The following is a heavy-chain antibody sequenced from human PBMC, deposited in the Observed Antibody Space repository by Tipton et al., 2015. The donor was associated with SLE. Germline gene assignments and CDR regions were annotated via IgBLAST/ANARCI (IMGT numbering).Heavy chain of an antibody. V-gene: IGHV1-18*01. CDR1: GYTFAGYG. CDR3: ARSSSGDSSGYYAYFDY. D-gene: IGHD3-22*01. CDR2: ISAYNGNT. J-gene: IGHJ4*02. Sequence: QSGPEVKKPGASVKVSCKASGYTFAGYGISWVRQAPGQGLEWMGWISAYNGNTKNAQKFQGRVTMTTDTSTSTAYMELRSLRSDDTAVYYCARSSSGDSSGYYAYFDYWGQGTLVTVSS.